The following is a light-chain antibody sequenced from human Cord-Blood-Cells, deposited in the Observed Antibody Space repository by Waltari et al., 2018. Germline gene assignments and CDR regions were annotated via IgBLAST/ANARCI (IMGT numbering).Light chain of an antibody. V-gene: IGLV3-19*01. J-gene: IGLJ3*02. CDR1: SLRSYY. CDR3: NSRDSSGNHWV. CDR2: GKN. Sequence: SSELTQDPAVSVALGQTVRITCQGDSLRSYYASWYQQKPGQAPGLVIYGKNNRPSGIPDRFSGCSSGNTASLTITGAQAEDEADYYCNSRDSSGNHWVFGGGTKLTVL.